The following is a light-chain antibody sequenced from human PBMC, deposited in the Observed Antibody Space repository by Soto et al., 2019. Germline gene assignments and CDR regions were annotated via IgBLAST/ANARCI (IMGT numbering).Light chain of an antibody. V-gene: IGKV1-5*03. CDR3: QHYNSYADA. J-gene: IGKJ1*01. CDR2: KAS. Sequence: DIQMTQSPSTLSGSVGDRVTIPCRASQTISSWLAWYQQKPGKAPKLLIYKASTLKSGVPSRFSGSGSGTEFTLTISSLQPDDFAPYYCQHYNSYADAFGQGTKLELK. CDR1: QTISSW.